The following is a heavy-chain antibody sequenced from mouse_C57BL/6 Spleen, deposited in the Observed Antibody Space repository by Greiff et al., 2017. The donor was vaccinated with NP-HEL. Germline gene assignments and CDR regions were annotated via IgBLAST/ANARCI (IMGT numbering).Heavy chain of an antibody. CDR3: ARSNPWYFDV. Sequence: EVNVVESGGGLVQSGRSLRLSCATSGFTFSDFYMEWVRQTPGKGLEWIAASRNKANDYTTEYSASVKGRFIVSRDTSQSILYLQMNALRAEDTAIYYCARSNPWYFDVWGTGTTVTVSS. CDR2: SRNKANDYTT. CDR1: GFTFSDFY. J-gene: IGHJ1*03. V-gene: IGHV7-1*01.